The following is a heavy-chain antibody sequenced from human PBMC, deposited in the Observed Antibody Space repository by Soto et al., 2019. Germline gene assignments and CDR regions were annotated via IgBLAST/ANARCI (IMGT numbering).Heavy chain of an antibody. J-gene: IGHJ4*02. Sequence: GGSLRLSCAASGFTFSSYGMHWVRQAPGKGLEWVAVIWYDGSNKYYADSVKGRFTISRDNSKNTLYLQMNSLRAEDTAVYYCARESSPHYYGSGSYFDYWGQGTLVTVSS. V-gene: IGHV3-33*01. CDR2: IWYDGSNK. CDR1: GFTFSSYG. D-gene: IGHD3-10*01. CDR3: ARESSPHYYGSGSYFDY.